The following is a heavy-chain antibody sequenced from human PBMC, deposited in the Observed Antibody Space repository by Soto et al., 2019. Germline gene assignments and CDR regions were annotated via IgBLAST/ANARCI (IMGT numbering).Heavy chain of an antibody. Sequence: EVQLAESGGGLVNPGGSLRLSCVASGFPFSYSWMSWVRQAPGKGLEWVARIKSETDGGTTDYAAPVEGRFTISRDDSKNTLNRQMNSLKTEDTAVYYCVTYDFIWGSYRVRWAYWGQGTLVTVSS. CDR3: VTYDFIWGSYRVRWAY. CDR1: GFPFSYSW. V-gene: IGHV3-15*01. J-gene: IGHJ4*02. D-gene: IGHD3-16*02. CDR2: IKSETDGGTT.